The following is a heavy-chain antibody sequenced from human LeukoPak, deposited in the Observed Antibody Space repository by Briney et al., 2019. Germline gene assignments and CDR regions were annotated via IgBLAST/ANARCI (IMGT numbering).Heavy chain of an antibody. V-gene: IGHV3-7*01. CDR3: ARAPGTSLHYGGLDV. D-gene: IGHD3-16*01. CDR1: EFTFSRYW. J-gene: IGHJ6*02. CDR2: IKQDGSEK. Sequence: GGSLRLSCAASEFTFSRYWMSWVRQAPGKGLEWVANIKQDGSEKYYVDSVKGRFTISRDNAKNSLYLQMNSLRAEDTAVFYCARAPGTSLHYGGLDVWGQGTTVTVSS.